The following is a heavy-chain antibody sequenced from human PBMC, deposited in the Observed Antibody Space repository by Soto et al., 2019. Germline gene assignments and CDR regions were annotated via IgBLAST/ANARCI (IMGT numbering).Heavy chain of an antibody. V-gene: IGHV1-69*06. CDR3: ASGGGTMVRGDRYYYGMDV. Sequence: QVQLVQSGAEVKKPGSSVKVSCKASGGTFSSYAISWVRQAPGQGLEWMGGITPIFGTANYAQKFQGRVTITADKSTSTAYMELSSLRSEDTALYYCASGGGTMVRGDRYYYGMDVWGQGTTVTVSS. D-gene: IGHD3-10*01. CDR1: GGTFSSYA. CDR2: ITPIFGTA. J-gene: IGHJ6*02.